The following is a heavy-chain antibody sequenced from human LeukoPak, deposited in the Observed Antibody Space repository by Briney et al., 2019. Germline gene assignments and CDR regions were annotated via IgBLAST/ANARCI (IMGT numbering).Heavy chain of an antibody. V-gene: IGHV1-2*02. CDR2: INLNNGGT. J-gene: IGHJ6*03. CDR1: GFTFTGYY. CDR3: ARGGTTIFGVVIPGGYYYYMDV. Sequence: ASVKVSCRASGFTFTGYYMNWVRQAPGQGLEWMGWINLNNGGTNYAQKFQGRVTMTRDTSISTAYMELSRLRSDDTAVYYCARGGTTIFGVVIPGGYYYYMDVWGKGTTVTVSS. D-gene: IGHD3-3*01.